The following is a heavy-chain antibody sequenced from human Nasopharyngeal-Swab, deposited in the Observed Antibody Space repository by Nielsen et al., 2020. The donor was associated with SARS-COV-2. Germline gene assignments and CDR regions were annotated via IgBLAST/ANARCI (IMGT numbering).Heavy chain of an antibody. Sequence: GESLKISCAASGFTFSDSAIHWVRQASGTGLEWVGRIRCKGNNYATAYAASVKGRFIIFRDDPTNTAYLQMNSLKTEDTAVYYCTRCGGGCYSGRDYWGQGTLVTVSS. D-gene: IGHD2-21*02. CDR1: GFTFSDSA. J-gene: IGHJ4*02. CDR3: TRCGGGCYSGRDY. V-gene: IGHV3-73*01. CDR2: IRCKGNNYAT.